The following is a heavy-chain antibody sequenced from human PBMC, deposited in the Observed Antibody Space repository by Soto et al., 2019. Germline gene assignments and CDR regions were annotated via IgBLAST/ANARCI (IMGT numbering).Heavy chain of an antibody. Sequence: GASVKVSCKASGYTFTSYGISWVRQAPGQGLEWMGWISAYNGNTNYAQKLQGRVTMTTDTSTSTAYMELRSLRSDDTAVYYCAREGLVLVPTTVNSDYYYYAMDVWGQGTTVTGSS. CDR2: ISAYNGNT. CDR3: AREGLVLVPTTVNSDYYYYAMDV. J-gene: IGHJ6*02. D-gene: IGHD2-2*01. V-gene: IGHV1-18*01. CDR1: GYTFTSYG.